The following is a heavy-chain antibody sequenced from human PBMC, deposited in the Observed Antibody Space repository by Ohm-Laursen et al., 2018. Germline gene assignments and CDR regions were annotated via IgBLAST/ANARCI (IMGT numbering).Heavy chain of an antibody. CDR2: IKQDGSEK. CDR3: FSGPSWEI. J-gene: IGHJ6*02. D-gene: IGHD1-26*01. CDR1: GFTFSSYW. Sequence: SLRLSCTASGFTFSSYWMSWVRQAPGKGLEWVANIKQDGSEKYYVDSVTGRFTISRDNAKNSLYLQMNSLRAEDTAVYYCFSGPSWEIWGQGTAVTVSS. V-gene: IGHV3-7*01.